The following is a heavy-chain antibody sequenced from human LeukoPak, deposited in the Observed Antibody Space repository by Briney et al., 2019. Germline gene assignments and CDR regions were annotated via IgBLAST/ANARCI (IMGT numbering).Heavy chain of an antibody. J-gene: IGHJ3*02. D-gene: IGHD3-22*01. CDR2: IYTSGST. CDR3: ARQGYDSTGTGGAFDI. V-gene: IGHV4-4*07. Sequence: SETLSLTCTVSGGSISSYYWSWIRQPAGKGLEWIGRIYTSGSTNYNPSLKSRVTISVDTSKNQFSLKLSSVTAADTAVYYCARQGYDSTGTGGAFDIWGQGTMVTVSS. CDR1: GGSISSYY.